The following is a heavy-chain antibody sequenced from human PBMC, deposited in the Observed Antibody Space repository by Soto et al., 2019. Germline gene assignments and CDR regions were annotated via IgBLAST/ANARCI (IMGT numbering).Heavy chain of an antibody. CDR3: ARADYYGSSGYHLDY. CDR2: INPSGGST. D-gene: IGHD3-22*01. CDR1: GYPFTNFY. V-gene: IGHV1-46*01. Sequence: QVQVAQSGAEVKRPGASVKVSCWASGYPFTNFYIHWVRQAPGQGLEWMGIINPSGGSTAYAQKFRGRVTMTRDTSTSTVYMEVSSRRSEDTAVYYCARADYYGSSGYHLDYWGQGTLVTVSS. J-gene: IGHJ4*02.